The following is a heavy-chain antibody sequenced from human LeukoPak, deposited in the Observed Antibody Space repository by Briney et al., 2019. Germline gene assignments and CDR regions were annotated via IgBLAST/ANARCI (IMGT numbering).Heavy chain of an antibody. Sequence: GGSLRLSCAASGFTFSSYGMTWVRQAPGKGLEWVSAISGSGDRTYYADSVKGRFTISRDNAKNTLYLQMNSLRAEDTAVYYCAKDQHSSGWTLFDYWGQGTLVTVSP. V-gene: IGHV3-23*01. D-gene: IGHD6-19*01. J-gene: IGHJ4*02. CDR1: GFTFSSYG. CDR2: ISGSGDRT. CDR3: AKDQHSSGWTLFDY.